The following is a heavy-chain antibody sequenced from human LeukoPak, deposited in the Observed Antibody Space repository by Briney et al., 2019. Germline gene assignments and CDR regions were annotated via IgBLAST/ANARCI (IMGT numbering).Heavy chain of an antibody. CDR3: AREGAVAGTYYYYGMDV. D-gene: IGHD6-19*01. V-gene: IGHV4-34*01. CDR2: INHSGST. CDR1: GGSFSGYY. J-gene: IGHJ6*02. Sequence: SETLSLTCAVYGGSFSGYYWSWIRQPPGKGLEWIGEINHSGSTNYNPSLKSRVTISVDTSKNQFSLKLSSVTAADTAVYYCAREGAVAGTYYYYGMDVWGQGTTVTVSS.